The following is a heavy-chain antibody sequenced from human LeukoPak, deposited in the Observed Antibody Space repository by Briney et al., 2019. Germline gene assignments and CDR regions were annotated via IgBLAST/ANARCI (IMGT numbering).Heavy chain of an antibody. CDR1: GGSISSGGYS. V-gene: IGHV4-30-2*01. J-gene: IGHJ4*02. Sequence: SETPSLTCAVSGGSISSGGYSWSWIRQPPGTGLEWIGYIYHSGSTYYNPSLKSRVTISVDWPKNQFSLKLSSVTAADTAVYYCARAASIAVAAYYFDYWGQGTLVTVSS. D-gene: IGHD6-19*01. CDR3: ARAASIAVAAYYFDY. CDR2: IYHSGST.